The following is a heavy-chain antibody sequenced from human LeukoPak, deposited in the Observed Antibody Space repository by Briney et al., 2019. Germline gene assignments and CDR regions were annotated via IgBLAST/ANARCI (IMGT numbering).Heavy chain of an antibody. D-gene: IGHD6-13*01. CDR2: ISYDGSNK. Sequence: GGSLRLSCAASGFTFSSYGMHWVRQAPGKGLEWVAVISYDGSNKYYADSVKGRFTISRDNAKNSLYLQMNSLRAEDTAVYYCARDHRSSHRLKYFDLWGRGTLVTVSS. J-gene: IGHJ2*01. V-gene: IGHV3-30*03. CDR1: GFTFSSYG. CDR3: ARDHRSSHRLKYFDL.